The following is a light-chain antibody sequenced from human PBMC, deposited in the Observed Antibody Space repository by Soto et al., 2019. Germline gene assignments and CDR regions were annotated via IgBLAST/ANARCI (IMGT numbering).Light chain of an antibody. CDR3: QTWGTGPVV. CDR2: LNSDGSH. J-gene: IGLJ2*01. Sequence: QLVLTQSPSASASLGASVKLTCTLSSGHSSYAIAWHQQQPEKGPRYLMKLNSDGSHSKGDGIPDRFSGSSSGAERYHTISSLQSEDEADYYCQTWGTGPVVFGGGTKLTVL. V-gene: IGLV4-69*01. CDR1: SGHSSYA.